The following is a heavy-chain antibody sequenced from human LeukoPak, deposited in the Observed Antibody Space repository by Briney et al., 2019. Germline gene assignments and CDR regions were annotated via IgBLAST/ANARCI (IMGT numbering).Heavy chain of an antibody. D-gene: IGHD3-22*01. CDR1: GGSISSYY. CDR2: IYTSGST. CDR3: ARLGHYDSSGYYPYYFDY. V-gene: IGHV4-4*09. Sequence: SETLSLTCTVSGGSISSYYWSWIRQPPGKGLEWIGYIYTSGSTNYNPSIKSRVTISVDTSKNQFSLKLSSVTAADTAVYYCARLGHYDSSGYYPYYFDYWGQGTLVTVSS. J-gene: IGHJ4*02.